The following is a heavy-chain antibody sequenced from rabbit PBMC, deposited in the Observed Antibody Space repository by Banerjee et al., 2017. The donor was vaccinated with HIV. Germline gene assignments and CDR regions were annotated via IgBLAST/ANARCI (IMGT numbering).Heavy chain of an antibody. CDR3: ARAGQYSYGGLFNTIVIPSYFGL. J-gene: IGHJ6*01. V-gene: IGHV1S40*01. CDR1: GFSFSSSYY. CDR2: IDAGSSAST. Sequence: QSLEESGGDLVKPGASLTLTCTASGFSFSSSYYMCWVRQAPGKGLEWIACIDAGSSASTYYTSWTKGRFTISKTSSTTVDLKMTSLTAADTATYFCARAGQYSYGGLFNTIVIPSYFGLWGPGTLVTVS. D-gene: IGHD6-1*01.